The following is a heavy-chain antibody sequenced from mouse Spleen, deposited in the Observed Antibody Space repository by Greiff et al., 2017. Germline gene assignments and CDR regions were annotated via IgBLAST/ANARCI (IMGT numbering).Heavy chain of an antibody. CDR2: IYPRDGST. J-gene: IGHJ4*01. D-gene: IGHD2-2*01. CDR1: GYTFTSYD. V-gene: IGHV1-85*01. Sequence: VQLQQSGPELVKPGASVKLSCKASGYTFTSYDINWVKQRPGQGLEWIGWIYPRDGSTKYNEKFKGKATLTVDTSSSTAYMELHSLTSEDSAVYFCARERVYYGYDGYAMDYWGQGTSVTVSS. CDR3: ARERVYYGYDGYAMDY.